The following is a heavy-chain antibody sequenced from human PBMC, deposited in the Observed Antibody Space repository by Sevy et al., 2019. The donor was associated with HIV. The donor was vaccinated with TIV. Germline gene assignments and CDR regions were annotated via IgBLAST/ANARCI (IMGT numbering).Heavy chain of an antibody. D-gene: IGHD3-10*01. CDR3: ASYNH. Sequence: ASVKVSCKTSGYSFTTYYLHWTRQGPGQGLEWMGRNNPLTGAENYIQIFQGRVSMTRDTSINPAYLELSNLSSDDTAIYYCASYNHWGQGTLVTVSS. CDR1: GYSFTTYY. CDR2: NNPLTGAE. V-gene: IGHV1-2*06. J-gene: IGHJ5*02.